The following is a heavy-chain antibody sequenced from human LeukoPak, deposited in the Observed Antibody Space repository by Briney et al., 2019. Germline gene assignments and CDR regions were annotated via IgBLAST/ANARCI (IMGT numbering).Heavy chain of an antibody. D-gene: IGHD2-15*01. J-gene: IGHJ4*02. CDR1: GFTFSSSW. CDR2: IKQDGSEK. V-gene: IGHV3-7*01. CDR3: ARVRIGTQFDY. Sequence: GGSLRLSCAASGFTFSSSWMSWVRQAPGKGLEWVANIKQDGSEKYYVDSVKGRFTISRDNARNSLYLQMNSLRAEDTAVYYCARVRIGTQFDYWGQGTLVTVSS.